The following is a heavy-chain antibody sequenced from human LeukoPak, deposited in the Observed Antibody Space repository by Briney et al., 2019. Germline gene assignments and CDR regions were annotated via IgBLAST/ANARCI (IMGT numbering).Heavy chain of an antibody. CDR1: GGSISSYY. D-gene: IGHD3-3*01. Sequence: PSETLSLTCTVSGGSISSYYWSSIRQPPGKGLEWIGYIYYSGSTNYNPSLKSRVTISVDTFKNQFSLKLSSVTAADTAVYYCARDLERDYYYDMDVWGKGTTVTVSS. CDR3: ARDLERDYYYDMDV. CDR2: IYYSGST. J-gene: IGHJ6*04. V-gene: IGHV4-59*01.